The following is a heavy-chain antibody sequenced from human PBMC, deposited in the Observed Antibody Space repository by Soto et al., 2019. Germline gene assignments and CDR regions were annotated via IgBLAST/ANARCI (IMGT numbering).Heavy chain of an antibody. Sequence: PSETLSLTCTVSGGSISSYYWSWIRQPPGKGLEWIGYIYYSGSTNYNPTLKSRVTISVDTSKNQFSLKLNSVTAADTAVYYCARGTAYYDILTGYYYGMDVWGQGTTVTVSS. CDR1: GGSISSYY. J-gene: IGHJ6*02. D-gene: IGHD3-9*01. CDR2: IYYSGST. V-gene: IGHV4-59*01. CDR3: ARGTAYYDILTGYYYGMDV.